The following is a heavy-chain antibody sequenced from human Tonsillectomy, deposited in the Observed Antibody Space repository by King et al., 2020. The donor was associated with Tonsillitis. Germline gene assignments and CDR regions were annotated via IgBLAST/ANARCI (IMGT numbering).Heavy chain of an antibody. V-gene: IGHV3-74*01. CDR2: ISLDGTYI. D-gene: IGHD7-27*01. CDR3: AREYWGAGDY. Sequence: EVQLVESGGGLIQPGGSLRLSCAASGFAFSTYWRFWVRQGPGKGLEWVSRISLDGTYIRYADSVMGRFTISRDNAKNTLFLQLRSLRAEDTAVYYCAREYWGAGDYWGQGTQVMVSS. CDR1: GFAFSTYW. J-gene: IGHJ4*02.